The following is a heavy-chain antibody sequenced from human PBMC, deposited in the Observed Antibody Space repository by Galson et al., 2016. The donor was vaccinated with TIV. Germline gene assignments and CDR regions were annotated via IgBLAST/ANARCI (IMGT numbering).Heavy chain of an antibody. V-gene: IGHV3-33*01. CDR3: AREFRCDTTSCNSLFDY. D-gene: IGHD2-2*01. CDR1: GFSFGTYG. Sequence: SLRLSCAASGFSFGTYGMHWVRQAPGKGLEWVAIIWFDGSEKYYADSVKGRFTISRDNSKKTLYLQLSSLRAEDTAVYYCAREFRCDTTSCNSLFDYWGQGTLVTVSS. CDR2: IWFDGSEK. J-gene: IGHJ4*02.